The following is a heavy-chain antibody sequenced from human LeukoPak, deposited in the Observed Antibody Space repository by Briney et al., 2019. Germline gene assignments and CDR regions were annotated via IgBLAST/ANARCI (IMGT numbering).Heavy chain of an antibody. D-gene: IGHD5-12*01. V-gene: IGHV5-51*01. CDR2: IYPGDSDT. Sequence: GESLKTSCKGSGYSLTSYWIGWVRQMPGKGLEWMGIIYPGDSDTRYSPSFQGQVTISADKSISTAYLQWSSLKASDTAMYYCARQGSGYDSATYFDYWGQGTLVTVSS. J-gene: IGHJ4*02. CDR3: ARQGSGYDSATYFDY. CDR1: GYSLTSYW.